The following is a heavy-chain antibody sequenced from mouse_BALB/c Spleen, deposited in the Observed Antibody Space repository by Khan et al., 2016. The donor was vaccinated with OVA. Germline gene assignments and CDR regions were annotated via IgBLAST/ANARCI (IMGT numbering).Heavy chain of an antibody. V-gene: IGHV1-39*01. CDR3: ARSGWLQGLFGY. CDR1: GFSFTDYM. CDR2: INPYYGST. Sequence: EVQLQQSGPELVKPGASVKISCKTSGFSFTDYMMLWVKQSHGKSLEWIGSINPYYGSTTYNLTFKDKATLTVAQSSNPAYMQLHSLTSEDSAVYYCARSGWLQGLFGYWGQGTLVTVSA. J-gene: IGHJ3*01. D-gene: IGHD2-2*01.